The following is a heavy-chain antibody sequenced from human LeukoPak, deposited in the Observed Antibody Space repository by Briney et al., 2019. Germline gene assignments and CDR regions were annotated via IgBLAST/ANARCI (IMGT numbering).Heavy chain of an antibody. D-gene: IGHD4-17*01. Sequence: PGGSLRVSCAASGITVSDNYMSWVRQTPGKGLEWVSTLYPAGDTYFADSVRGRFTISRDISKNTVYLQMGSLRAEDTAVYFCARVHFPYGDFDHWGQGALVTVSS. CDR3: ARVHFPYGDFDH. CDR1: GITVSDNY. V-gene: IGHV3-53*01. J-gene: IGHJ4*02. CDR2: LYPAGDT.